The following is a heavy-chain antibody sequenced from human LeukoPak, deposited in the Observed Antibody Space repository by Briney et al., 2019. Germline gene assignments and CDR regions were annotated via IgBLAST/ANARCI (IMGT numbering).Heavy chain of an antibody. CDR2: IYYSGST. V-gene: IGHV4-39*07. D-gene: IGHD5-12*01. CDR1: GGSISSSSYY. CDR3: ARAKWLRRGAFDY. J-gene: IGHJ4*02. Sequence: PSETLSLTCTVSGGSISSSSYYWGWIRQPPGKGLEWIGSIYYSGSTYYNPSLKSRVTISVDTSKNQFSLKLSSVTAADTAVYYCARAKWLRRGAFDYWGQGTLVTVSS.